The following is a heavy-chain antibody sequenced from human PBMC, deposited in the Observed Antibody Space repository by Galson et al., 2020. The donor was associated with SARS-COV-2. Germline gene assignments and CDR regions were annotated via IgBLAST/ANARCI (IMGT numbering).Heavy chain of an antibody. D-gene: IGHD2-2*02. J-gene: IGHJ6*02. CDR1: GGSISSSRYY. CDR3: ARSPVVPAAIGIYYYYGMDV. Sequence: SATLSLTCTVSGGSISSSRYYWGWIRQPPGKALEWIGTLYYNGCTYYKPSLKSRVTISVDTSKNQLSLKLSSVTAADTAVYYWARSPVVPAAIGIYYYYGMDVWGQGSTVIVSS. CDR2: LYYNGCT. V-gene: IGHV4-39*01.